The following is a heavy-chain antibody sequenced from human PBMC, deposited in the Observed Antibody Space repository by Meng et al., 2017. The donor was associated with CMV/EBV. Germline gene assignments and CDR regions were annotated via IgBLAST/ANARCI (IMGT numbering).Heavy chain of an antibody. V-gene: IGHV3-9*01. Sequence: GGSLRLSCAASGFTFDDYAMHWVRQAPGKGLEWVSSISWNNGSIGYADSVKGRFTISRDNAKNSLYLQMNSLRPEDTALYYCAKDVDARSSRDDAFDIWGQGTLVTVSS. CDR1: GFTFDDYA. J-gene: IGHJ3*02. D-gene: IGHD5-12*01. CDR2: ISWNNGSI. CDR3: AKDVDARSSRDDAFDI.